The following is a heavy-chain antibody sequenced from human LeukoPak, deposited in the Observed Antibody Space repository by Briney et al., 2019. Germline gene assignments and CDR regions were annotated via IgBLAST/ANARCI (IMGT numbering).Heavy chain of an antibody. J-gene: IGHJ4*02. Sequence: GGSLRLSCAASGFTFSNAWVNWVRQAPGKGLEWVGRIKSKTDGGTTDYAAAVKGRFTISRDDSKNTLYLQMNSLKTEDTAVYYCTTVHCTNGVCYIGWGQGTLVTVSS. V-gene: IGHV3-15*07. D-gene: IGHD2-8*01. CDR1: GFTFSNAW. CDR3: TTVHCTNGVCYIG. CDR2: IKSKTDGGTT.